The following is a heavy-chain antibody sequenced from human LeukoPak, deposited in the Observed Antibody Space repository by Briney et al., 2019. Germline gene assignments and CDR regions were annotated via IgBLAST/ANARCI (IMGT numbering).Heavy chain of an antibody. CDR1: GGSISSSNYS. V-gene: IGHV4-39*01. D-gene: IGHD3-3*01. J-gene: IGHJ4*02. CDR3: ARLAWRSGY. CDR2: IYYSGST. Sequence: SETLSLTCSVSGGSISSSNYSWGWIRQPPGKGLEWIGSIYYSGSTYYNTSLESRVTISVDTSENQFSLKLNSVTAADTAVYYCARLAWRSGYWGQGTLVTVSS.